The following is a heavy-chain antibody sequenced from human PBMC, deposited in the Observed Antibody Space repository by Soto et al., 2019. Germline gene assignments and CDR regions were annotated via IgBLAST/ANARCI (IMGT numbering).Heavy chain of an antibody. CDR3: ARRKWELLLSPYGIDV. CDR1: GGTFSSYA. Sequence: QVQLVQSGAEVKKPGSSVKVSCKASGGTFSSYAISWVRQAPGQGLEWMGGIIPIFGTANYAQKFQRRVTITAAESTRTAYKELSSLRSEDTAVYYCARRKWELLLSPYGIDVWGQGTTVTVSS. V-gene: IGHV1-69*12. CDR2: IIPIFGTA. J-gene: IGHJ6*02. D-gene: IGHD1-26*01.